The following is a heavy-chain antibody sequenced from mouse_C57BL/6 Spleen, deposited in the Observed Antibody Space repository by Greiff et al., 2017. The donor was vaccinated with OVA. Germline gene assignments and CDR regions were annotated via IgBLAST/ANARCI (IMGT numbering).Heavy chain of an antibody. CDR1: GYTFTSYW. CDR2: IDPSDSYT. V-gene: IGHV1-69*01. D-gene: IGHD3-2*02. J-gene: IGHJ3*01. CDR3: ARLAAQSLPY. Sequence: QVQLQQSGAELVMPGASVKLSCKASGYTFTSYWMNWVKQRPGKGLEWIGEIDPSDSYTNYNQKFKGKSTLTVDKSSSTAYMQLSSLTSEDSAVYYCARLAAQSLPYWGKGTLVTVSA.